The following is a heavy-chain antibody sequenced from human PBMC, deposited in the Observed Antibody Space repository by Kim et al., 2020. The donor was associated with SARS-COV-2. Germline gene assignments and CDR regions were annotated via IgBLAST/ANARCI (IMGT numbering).Heavy chain of an antibody. Sequence: GGSLRLSCAASGFTVSSNYMSWVRQAPGKGLEWVSVIYSGGSTYYADSVKGRFTISRDNSKNTLYLQMNSLRAEDTAVYYCARVWNSNYYYYGMDVWGQGTTVTVSS. D-gene: IGHD1-7*01. J-gene: IGHJ6*02. CDR2: IYSGGST. V-gene: IGHV3-53*01. CDR1: GFTVSSNY. CDR3: ARVWNSNYYYYGMDV.